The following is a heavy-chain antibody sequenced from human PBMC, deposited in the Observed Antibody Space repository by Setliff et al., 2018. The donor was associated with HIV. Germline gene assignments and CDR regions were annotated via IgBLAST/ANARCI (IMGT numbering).Heavy chain of an antibody. CDR2: IYHSGST. V-gene: IGHV4-59*01. CDR3: ARDSPGPQYYYYGMDV. J-gene: IGHJ6*02. Sequence: PSETLSLTCTVSGGSISSYYWSWIRQPPGKGLEWIGYIYHSGSTNYNPSLKSRVTISVDTSKNQFSLKLSSVTAADTAVYYCARDSPGPQYYYYGMDVWGQGTTVTVSS. CDR1: GGSISSYY.